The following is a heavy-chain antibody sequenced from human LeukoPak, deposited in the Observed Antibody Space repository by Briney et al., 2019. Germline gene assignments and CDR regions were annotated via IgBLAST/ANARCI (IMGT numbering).Heavy chain of an antibody. CDR1: GGXIRXYY. D-gene: IGHD4/OR15-4a*01. V-gene: IGHV4-59*08. J-gene: IGHJ4*02. CDR3: ARLTMPTGPGDY. Sequence: SETLSLTCSVSGGXIRXYYXXWSXXPPXKXXDWIGYIHYSGGANYSPSIKGRVTLSVDPSKTLLSLKLTSVTAADTGVYYCARLTMPTGPGDYWGQGTLVTVSS. CDR2: IHYSGGA.